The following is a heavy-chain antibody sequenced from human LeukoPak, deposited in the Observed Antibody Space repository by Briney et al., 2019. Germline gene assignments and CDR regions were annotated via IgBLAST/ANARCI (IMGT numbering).Heavy chain of an antibody. CDR2: IRYDGSNK. CDR1: GFTFSSYG. Sequence: PGGSLRLSCAASGFTFSSYGMHWVRQAPGKGLEWVAFIRYDGSNKYYADSVKGRFTISRDNSKNTLYQQMNSLRAEDTAVYYCAKVGDKIVAVPAAPHDYWGQGTLVTVSS. CDR3: AKVGDKIVAVPAAPHDY. J-gene: IGHJ4*02. D-gene: IGHD2-2*01. V-gene: IGHV3-30*02.